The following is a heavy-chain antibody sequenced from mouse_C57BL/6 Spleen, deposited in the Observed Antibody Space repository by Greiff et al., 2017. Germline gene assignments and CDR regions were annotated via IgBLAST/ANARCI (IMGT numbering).Heavy chain of an antibody. J-gene: IGHJ3*01. CDR2: IYPGSGNT. CDR1: GYTFTDYY. V-gene: IGHV1-76*01. Sequence: VQVVESGAELVRPGASVKLSCKASGYTFTDYYINWVKQRPGQGLEWIARIYPGSGNTYYNEKFKGKATLTAEKSSSTAYMQLSSLTSEDSAVYFCARGPWFAYWGQGTLVTVSA. CDR3: ARGPWFAY.